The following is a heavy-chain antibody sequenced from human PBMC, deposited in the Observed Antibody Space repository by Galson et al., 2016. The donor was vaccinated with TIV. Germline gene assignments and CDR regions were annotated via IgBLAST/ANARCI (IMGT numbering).Heavy chain of an antibody. CDR3: ARSGDRGGYMDV. D-gene: IGHD3-10*01. CDR2: IVPIEGSI. Sequence: SVKVSCKASGDSFSSYTTNWVRQAPGQGLEWMGGIVPIEGSISKAQRFQGRLTITADESTSNAYMELTSLTSDDTAVYYCARSGDRGGYMDVWGKGTTVTVSS. J-gene: IGHJ6*03. V-gene: IGHV1-69*13. CDR1: GDSFSSYT.